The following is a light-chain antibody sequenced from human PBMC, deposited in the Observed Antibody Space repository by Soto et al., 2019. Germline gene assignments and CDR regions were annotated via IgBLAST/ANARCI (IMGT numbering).Light chain of an antibody. CDR3: KHFNSYPWT. CDR2: KAS. CDR1: QSVSGW. Sequence: DIQMTQSPSTLSASVGDTVTVTCRASQSVSGWLAWYQQKPGKAPKLLINKASSLESGVQSRFSGSGSGTEFTLTISSLQPDDFATYYCKHFNSYPWTFGQGTKVDIK. J-gene: IGKJ1*01. V-gene: IGKV1-5*03.